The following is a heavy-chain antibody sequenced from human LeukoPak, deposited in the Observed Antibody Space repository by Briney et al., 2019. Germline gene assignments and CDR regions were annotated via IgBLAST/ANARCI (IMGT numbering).Heavy chain of an antibody. V-gene: IGHV1-2*02. J-gene: IGHJ3*02. CDR2: INPNSGGT. D-gene: IGHD7-27*01. Sequence: GASVKVSCKACGYTFTGYYMHWVRQAPGQGLEWMGWINPNSGGTNYAQKFQGRVTMTRDTSISTAYMELSRLRSDDTAVYYCAREQLGIVLGAFDIWGQGTMVTVSS. CDR3: AREQLGIVLGAFDI. CDR1: GYTFTGYY.